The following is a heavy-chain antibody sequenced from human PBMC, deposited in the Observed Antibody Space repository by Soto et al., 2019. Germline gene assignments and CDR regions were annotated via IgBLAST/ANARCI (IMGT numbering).Heavy chain of an antibody. CDR1: GGSFSGHS. J-gene: IGHJ5*01. Sequence: PSETLSLTCAVSGGSFSGHSWTWIRQPPGKGLEWIGDITHSGSANYSPSLKSRVTISLDTSKNQFSLTLSAVTAADTAMYYCSARAYDTNAWYRFDPWGQGTLVTVSS. D-gene: IGHD3-22*01. CDR3: SARAYDTNAWYRFDP. V-gene: IGHV4-34*01. CDR2: ITHSGSA.